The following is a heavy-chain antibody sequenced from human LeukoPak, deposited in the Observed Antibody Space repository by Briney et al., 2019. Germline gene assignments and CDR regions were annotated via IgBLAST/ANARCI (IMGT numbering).Heavy chain of an antibody. CDR3: ASGSLGDGYGVGDYYQYMDV. D-gene: IGHD5-24*01. CDR1: GGTFNSYA. V-gene: IGHV1-69*05. Sequence: GSSVKVSCKAPGGTFNSYAISWVRQAPGQGLEWMGGIMPLFGTANYAQEFQGRVTFTTDESASTAYMEVSSLRSEDTAVYYCASGSLGDGYGVGDYYQYMDVWGKGTTVTVSS. J-gene: IGHJ6*03. CDR2: IMPLFGTA.